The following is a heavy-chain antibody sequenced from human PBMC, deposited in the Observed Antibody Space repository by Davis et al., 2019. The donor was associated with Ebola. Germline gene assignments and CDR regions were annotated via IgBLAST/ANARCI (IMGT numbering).Heavy chain of an antibody. J-gene: IGHJ4*02. D-gene: IGHD6-13*01. CDR2: ISAYNGNT. V-gene: IGHV1-18*01. CDR1: GYTFTSYG. CDR3: ARHSSSWYYFDY. Sequence: AASVKVSCKASGYTFTSYGISWVRQSPGQGLEWMGWISAYNGNTNYAQKLQGSVTVTTDTSTSTVYMELRSLRSDDTAVYHCARHSSSWYYFDYWGQGTLVTVSS.